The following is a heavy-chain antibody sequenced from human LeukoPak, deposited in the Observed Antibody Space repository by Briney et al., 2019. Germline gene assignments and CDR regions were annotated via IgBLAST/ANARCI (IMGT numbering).Heavy chain of an antibody. CDR3: AGAFYPAYYFDY. Sequence: GGSLRLSCAASGFTFSSYSMNWVRQAPGKGLEWVSYISSSSSTIYYADSVKGRFTISRDNAKNSLYLQTNSLRAEDTAVYYCAGAFYPAYYFDYRGQGTLVTVSS. CDR1: GFTFSSYS. CDR2: ISSSSSTI. J-gene: IGHJ4*02. V-gene: IGHV3-48*01. D-gene: IGHD4-17*01.